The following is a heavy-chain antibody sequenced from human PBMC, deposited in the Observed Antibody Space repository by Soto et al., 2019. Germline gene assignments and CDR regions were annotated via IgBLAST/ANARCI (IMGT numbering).Heavy chain of an antibody. CDR1: GFTFSDFY. D-gene: IGHD3-10*02. V-gene: IGHV3-11*05. Sequence: GGSLRLSCAASGFTFSDFYMTWIRQTPGKGLEWISYISTTSTHTNYADSVKGRFTVSRDNSKNMLYLQMDSLGVEDTAVYYCARDEIQIWSYVGSFDYWGQGTLVTVSS. CDR3: ARDEIQIWSYVGSFDY. J-gene: IGHJ4*02. CDR2: ISTTSTHT.